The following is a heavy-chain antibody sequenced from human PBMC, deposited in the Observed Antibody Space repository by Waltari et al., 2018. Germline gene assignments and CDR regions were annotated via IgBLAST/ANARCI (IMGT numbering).Heavy chain of an antibody. J-gene: IGHJ4*02. CDR2: ISYDGNTT. V-gene: IGHV3-30*01. Sequence: QVQLVESGGGVVQPGWSLTLSCLASGINFSIHALNLVRQAPGKGLQWLAVISYDGNTTYYDDSVKGRVTISRDNMQNKVILQLDSLRPEDTGVYYCVSVHLRYRVGPGDFWGQGTLVTVSS. CDR1: GINFSIHA. D-gene: IGHD2-2*02. CDR3: VSVHLRYRVGPGDF.